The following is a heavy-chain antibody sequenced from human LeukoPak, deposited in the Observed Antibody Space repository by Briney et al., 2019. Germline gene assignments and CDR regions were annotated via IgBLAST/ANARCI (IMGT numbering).Heavy chain of an antibody. CDR3: ASAKTSNSEKDY. Sequence: SETLSLTCTVSGYSISSGYYWGWIRQPPGKGLEWIGSIFHSGSTYFNPSLKSRVTISIDTSKNQFSLKLRSVTAADTAVYYCASAKTSNSEKDYWGQGTLVTVSS. J-gene: IGHJ4*02. CDR1: GYSISSGYY. V-gene: IGHV4-38-2*02. D-gene: IGHD1/OR15-1a*01. CDR2: IFHSGST.